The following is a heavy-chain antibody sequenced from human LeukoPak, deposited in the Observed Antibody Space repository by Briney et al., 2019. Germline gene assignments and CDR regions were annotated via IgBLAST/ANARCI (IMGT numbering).Heavy chain of an antibody. J-gene: IGHJ5*01. Sequence: GRSLRLSCAASGFTFSNNWMHWVRQAPGKGLVWVSRVSTDGRSTSYADSVKGRFTITRDNAKNTLYLQMSGLRAEDTAVYYCARDGSLRDGVWFDSWGQGTLVTVSS. D-gene: IGHD1-26*01. CDR2: VSTDGRST. CDR3: ARDGSLRDGVWFDS. CDR1: GFTFSNNW. V-gene: IGHV3-74*01.